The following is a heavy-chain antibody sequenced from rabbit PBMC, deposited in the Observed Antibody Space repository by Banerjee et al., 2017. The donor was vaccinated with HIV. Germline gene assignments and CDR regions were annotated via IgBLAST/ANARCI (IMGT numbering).Heavy chain of an antibody. CDR2: INTSSGNT. CDR3: ARDLAGVTGWNFNL. CDR1: GIDISRYN. Sequence: QQLEESGGGLVKPGGTLTLTCKASGIDISRYNMQWVRQSPEKGLEYIACINTSSGNTVYANWAKGRLTISKTSSTTVTLQMTSLTAADTATYFCARDLAGVTGWNFNLWGPGTLVTVS. V-gene: IGHV1S40*01. J-gene: IGHJ4*01. D-gene: IGHD4-1*01.